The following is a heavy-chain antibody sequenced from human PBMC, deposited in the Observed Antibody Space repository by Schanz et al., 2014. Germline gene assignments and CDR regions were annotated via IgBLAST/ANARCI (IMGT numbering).Heavy chain of an antibody. V-gene: IGHV4-34*01. CDR1: GGSSSDCY. CDR3: ELITLDRGVRNDY. Sequence: QVQLQQWGAGLLKASETLSLTCAVYGGSSSDCYWSWIRQPPGKVLAWIGEINHSGGTNYNPYLKSRVSLSVDTSKNHFSLILTSVPAADTAVYYCELITLDRGVRNDYWGQGTLVSVSS. CDR2: INHSGGT. D-gene: IGHD3-10*01. J-gene: IGHJ4*02.